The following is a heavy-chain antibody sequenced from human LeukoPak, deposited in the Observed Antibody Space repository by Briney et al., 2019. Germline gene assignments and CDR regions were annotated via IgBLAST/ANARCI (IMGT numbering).Heavy chain of an antibody. J-gene: IGHJ5*02. CDR2: IHHSGST. D-gene: IGHD6-13*01. CDR3: AREDRRGYSSSHSNWLDP. Sequence: SETLSLTCAAHGRSFSGYHWTWIHPPPGKGLERNGDIHHSGSTNYKPSLKIRVTISVDTSKNQFSLKLSSVTAADTAVYYCAREDRRGYSSSHSNWLDPWGQGTLVTVSS. V-gene: IGHV4-34*01. CDR1: GRSFSGYH.